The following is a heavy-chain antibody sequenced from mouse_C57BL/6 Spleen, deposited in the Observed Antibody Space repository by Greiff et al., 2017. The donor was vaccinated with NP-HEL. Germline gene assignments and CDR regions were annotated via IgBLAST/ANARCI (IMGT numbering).Heavy chain of an antibody. CDR3: ARTHLLYAMDY. CDR2: ISDGGSYT. V-gene: IGHV5-4*01. J-gene: IGHJ4*01. D-gene: IGHD2-1*01. Sequence: EVQGVESGGGLVKPGGSLKLSCAASGFTFSSYAMSWVRQTPEKRLEWVATISDGGSYTYYPDNVKGRFTISRDNAKNNLYLQMSHLKSEDTAMYYCARTHLLYAMDYWGQGTSVTVSS. CDR1: GFTFSSYA.